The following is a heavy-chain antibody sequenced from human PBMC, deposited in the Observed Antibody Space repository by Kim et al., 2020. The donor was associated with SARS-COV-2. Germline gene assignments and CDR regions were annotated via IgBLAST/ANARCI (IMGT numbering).Heavy chain of an antibody. CDR3: ARQEINCSGGSCYSEFDY. CDR2: IDPSDSYT. J-gene: IGHJ4*02. CDR1: GYSFTSYW. V-gene: IGHV5-10-1*01. Sequence: GESLKISCKGSGYSFTSYWISWVRQMPGKGLEWMVRIDPSDSYTNYSPSFQGHVTISADKSISTAYLQWSSLKASDTAMYYCARQEINCSGGSCYSEFDYWGQGTLVTVSS. D-gene: IGHD2-15*01.